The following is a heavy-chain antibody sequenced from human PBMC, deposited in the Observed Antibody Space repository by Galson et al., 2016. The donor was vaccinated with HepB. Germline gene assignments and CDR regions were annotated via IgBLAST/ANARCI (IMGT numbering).Heavy chain of an antibody. J-gene: IGHJ5*02. Sequence: SLRLSCAASGFTFSNAWMSWVRQAPGKGLEWVGRIKSKTDGGTTDYAAPVKGRFTISRDDSKNTLYLQMNSLKTEDTAVYYCTTHIVVVITNNWLDPWGQGTLVTVSS. CDR2: IKSKTDGGTT. CDR1: GFTFSNAW. D-gene: IGHD2-15*01. CDR3: TTHIVVVITNNWLDP. V-gene: IGHV3-15*01.